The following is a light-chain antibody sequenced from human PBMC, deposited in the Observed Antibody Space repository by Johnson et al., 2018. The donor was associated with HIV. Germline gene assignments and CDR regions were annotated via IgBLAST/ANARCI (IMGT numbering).Light chain of an antibody. V-gene: IGLV1-51*02. J-gene: IGLJ1*01. CDR2: EVN. Sequence: QSALTQPPSVSAAPGQKVTISCSGSSSNIGNNYISWFQHLPGSAPKLLIYEVNKRPSGIPDRFSGSKPGPSATLGITGLQTGEEADYYCGIWDSSLRAYVFGTGTKVTVL. CDR3: GIWDSSLRAYV. CDR1: SSNIGNNY.